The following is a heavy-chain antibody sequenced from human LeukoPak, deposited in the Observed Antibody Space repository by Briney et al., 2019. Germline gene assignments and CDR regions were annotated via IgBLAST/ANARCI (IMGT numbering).Heavy chain of an antibody. D-gene: IGHD3-22*01. V-gene: IGHV3-7*01. CDR2: IKQEGSEK. CDR3: AREKRIAGYYDSSGYYAFDI. Sequence: GGSLRLSCAASGFTFSSYWMSWVRQAPGKGLEWVANIKQEGSEKYYVDSVKGRFTISRDNAKNSLYLQMNSLRAEDTAVYYCAREKRIAGYYDSSGYYAFDIWGQGTMVTVSS. J-gene: IGHJ3*02. CDR1: GFTFSSYW.